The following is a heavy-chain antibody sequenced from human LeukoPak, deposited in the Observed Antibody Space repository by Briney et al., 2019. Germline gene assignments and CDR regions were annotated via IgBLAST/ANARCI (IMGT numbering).Heavy chain of an antibody. CDR3: AKDNYCGSGSANFDY. D-gene: IGHD3-10*01. CDR1: GFTFSSYG. Sequence: GGSLRLSCAASGFTFSSYGMHWVRQVPGKGLEWVAFIRYDGSNKYYADSVKGRFTISRDNSKNTLYPQMNSLRAEDTAVYYCAKDNYCGSGSANFDYWGQGTLVTVSS. J-gene: IGHJ4*02. CDR2: IRYDGSNK. V-gene: IGHV3-30*02.